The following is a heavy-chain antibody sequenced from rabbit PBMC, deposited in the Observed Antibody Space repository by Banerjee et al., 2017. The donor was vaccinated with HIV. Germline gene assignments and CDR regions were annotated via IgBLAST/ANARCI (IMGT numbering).Heavy chain of an antibody. D-gene: IGHD8-1*01. Sequence: QLKESGGGLVQPGGSLKLSCKASGFDFKNYFMSWVRQAPGKGLEWIGYIDPIFGGTNYASWVNGRFTISSHNAQNTLYLQMTSLTAADTATYFCARNAPVSGSSYIKGDLWGPGTLVTVS. J-gene: IGHJ4*01. V-gene: IGHV1S7*01. CDR2: IDPIFGGT. CDR3: ARNAPVSGSSYIKGDL. CDR1: GFDFKNYF.